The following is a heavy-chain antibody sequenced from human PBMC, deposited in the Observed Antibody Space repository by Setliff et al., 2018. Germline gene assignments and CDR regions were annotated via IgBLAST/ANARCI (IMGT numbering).Heavy chain of an antibody. CDR2: ISSSGSTI. CDR3: VKDVVGYSSTWPRRDYFDC. V-gene: IGHV3-48*03. Sequence: GGSLRLSCAASGFTFSTYEMNWVRQAPGKGLEWVSYISSSGSTIYYVDSVKGRFTISRDDSKKILYLQMDSLRAEDTAIYYCVKDVVGYSSTWPRRDYFDCWGQGTLVTVSS. D-gene: IGHD6-13*01. CDR1: GFTFSTYE. J-gene: IGHJ4*02.